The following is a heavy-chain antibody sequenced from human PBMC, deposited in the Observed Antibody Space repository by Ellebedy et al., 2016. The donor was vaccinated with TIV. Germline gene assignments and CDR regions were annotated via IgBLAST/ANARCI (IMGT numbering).Heavy chain of an antibody. Sequence: ASVKVSCKASGYTFTGYYMHWVRQAPGQGLEWMGWINPNSGGTNYAQKFQGRVAMTRETSISTAYLELSRRGSDDTAVYYCARGVVEVAASYGMDVWGQGTTVTVSS. CDR1: GYTFTGYY. CDR3: ARGVVEVAASYGMDV. CDR2: INPNSGGT. D-gene: IGHD2-15*01. V-gene: IGHV1-2*02. J-gene: IGHJ6*02.